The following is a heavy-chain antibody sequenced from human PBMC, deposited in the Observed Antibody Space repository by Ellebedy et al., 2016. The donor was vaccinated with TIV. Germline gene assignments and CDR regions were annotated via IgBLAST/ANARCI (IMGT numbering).Heavy chain of an antibody. J-gene: IGHJ6*02. Sequence: SVKVSXXASGGTFSSYAISWVRQAPGQGLEWMGGIIPIFGTANYAQKFQGRVTITADESTSTAYMELSSLRSEDTAVYYCARYDCSSTSCYGSYYYYGMDVWGQGTTVTVSS. D-gene: IGHD2-2*01. V-gene: IGHV1-69*13. CDR2: IIPIFGTA. CDR3: ARYDCSSTSCYGSYYYYGMDV. CDR1: GGTFSSYA.